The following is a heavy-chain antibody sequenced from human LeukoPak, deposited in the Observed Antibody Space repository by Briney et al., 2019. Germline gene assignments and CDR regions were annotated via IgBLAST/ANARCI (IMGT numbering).Heavy chain of an antibody. J-gene: IGHJ4*02. CDR2: ISGSGTGT. CDR3: VKGFHFDW. V-gene: IGHV3-23*01. Sequence: GGSLRLSCAASGFGFSTHDMRWGRQVPGKGPEWVSSISGSGTGTYYTDSVKGRFTISRDTSKNTLYLQMDNLRVEDTAVYYCVKGFHFDWWGQGTLVIVSS. CDR1: GFGFSTHD.